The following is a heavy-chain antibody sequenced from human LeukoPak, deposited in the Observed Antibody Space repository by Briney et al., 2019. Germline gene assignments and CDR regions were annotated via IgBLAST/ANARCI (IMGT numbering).Heavy chain of an antibody. V-gene: IGHV4-39*01. J-gene: IGHJ4*02. Sequence: PSETLSLTCTVSGGSISSSSYYWGWIRQPPGKGLDWIGSIYYSGSTYYNPSLKSRVTISVDTSKNQFSLKLSSVTAADTAVYYCARLAYGGKADYWGQGTLVTVSS. D-gene: IGHD4-23*01. CDR3: ARLAYGGKADY. CDR2: IYYSGST. CDR1: GGSISSSSYY.